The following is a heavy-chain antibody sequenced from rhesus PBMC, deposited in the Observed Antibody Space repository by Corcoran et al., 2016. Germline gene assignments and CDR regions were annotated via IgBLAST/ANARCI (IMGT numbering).Heavy chain of an antibody. D-gene: IGHD4-23*01. CDR3: ARVRIQKYYFDY. CDR2: ISYSGSS. J-gene: IGHJ4*01. V-gene: IGHV4-122*02. Sequence: QVQLQESGPGLVKPSETLSLTCAVSGSSISSGYCWSWLRQPPGKGLEWLGYISYSGSSYYTPSVKSRVTSSIDTSKNQFSLKLSSVTAADTAVYYCARVRIQKYYFDYWGQGVLVTVSS. CDR1: GSSISSGYC.